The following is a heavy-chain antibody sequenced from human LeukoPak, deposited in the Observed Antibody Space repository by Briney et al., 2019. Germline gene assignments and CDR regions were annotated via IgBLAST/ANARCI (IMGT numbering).Heavy chain of an antibody. CDR3: ARRDYKYSSLDY. CDR2: IYYSGST. V-gene: IGHV4-59*08. D-gene: IGHD4/OR15-4a*01. CDR1: GGSISSYY. Sequence: SETLSLTCTVSGGSISSYYWSWIRQPPGKGLEWIGYIYYSGSTIYNPSLKSRVTMSLDTSKNQFSLKLTSVTAADTAVYYCARRDYKYSSLDYWGQGTLVTVSS. J-gene: IGHJ4*02.